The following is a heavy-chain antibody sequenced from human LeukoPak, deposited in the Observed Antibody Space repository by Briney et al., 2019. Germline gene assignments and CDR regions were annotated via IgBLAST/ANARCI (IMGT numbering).Heavy chain of an antibody. V-gene: IGHV4-31*03. CDR2: IYYSEST. D-gene: IGHD2-15*01. J-gene: IGHJ3*02. CDR3: ARGQRGGPSRDDAFDI. Sequence: SQTLSLTCTVSGGSLTSGCYYWNWIRQHPGKGLEWTGYIYYSESTYYNPSLKTRFTLSVQTSKNQFSPKLSSVTAAETAVYYCARGQRGGPSRDDAFDIWGQGTMVTVSS. CDR1: GGSLTSGCYY.